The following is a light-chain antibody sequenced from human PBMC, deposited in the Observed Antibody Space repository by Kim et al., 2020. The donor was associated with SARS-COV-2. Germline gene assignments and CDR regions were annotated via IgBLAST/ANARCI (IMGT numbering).Light chain of an antibody. Sequence: ASVGDRGTMTGRTSQDISDSLAWFQQRPGKVPRRLIYAASSLQSGVPSRFSGSGSGTEFTHTSSSLQPEDFATYYCLQHSNYPLTFGGGTKVDIK. CDR3: LQHSNYPLT. V-gene: IGKV1-17*03. CDR2: AAS. J-gene: IGKJ4*01. CDR1: QDISDS.